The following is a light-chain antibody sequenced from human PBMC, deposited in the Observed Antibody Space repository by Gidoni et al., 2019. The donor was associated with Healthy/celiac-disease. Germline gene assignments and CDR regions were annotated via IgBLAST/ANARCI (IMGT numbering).Light chain of an antibody. CDR3: CSYAGSLKV. J-gene: IGLJ2*01. V-gene: IGLV2-11*01. CDR1: SSDVGGDNY. CDR2: DVS. Sequence: QSALTQPRSVSGSPGQSVTISCTGTSSDVGGDNYVSWYQQHPGKAPKLMISDVSKRPSGVPDRFSGSKSGSTASLTISGLQAEDEADYYCCSYAGSLKVFGGGTKLTVL.